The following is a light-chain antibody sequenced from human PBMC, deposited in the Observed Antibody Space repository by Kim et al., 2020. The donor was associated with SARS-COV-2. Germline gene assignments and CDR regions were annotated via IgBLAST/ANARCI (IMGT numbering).Light chain of an antibody. V-gene: IGLV3-19*01. CDR1: SLRPYY. CDR2: GKN. J-gene: IGLJ1*01. CDR3: NSRDSSGNLYV. Sequence: ALGQTVSFTCRGDSLRPYYAGWYQQKPGQAPVLVIYGKNNRPSGIPDRFSGSSSGDTASLTITGAQAEDEADYYCNSRDSSGNLYVFGTGTKVTVL.